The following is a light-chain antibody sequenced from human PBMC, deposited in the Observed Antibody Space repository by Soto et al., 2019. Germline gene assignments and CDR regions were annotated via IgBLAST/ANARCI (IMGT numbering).Light chain of an antibody. V-gene: IGKV1-5*03. CDR2: KAS. CDR3: QQYNSYPYT. Sequence: DIQMTQSPSTLSASVGDRVTITCRASQSISSWLAWYQQKPGKAPKLLIYKASSLESGVPSRFSGSGSGTEFTLNISSLQPDDFATYYCQQYNSYPYTFGQGTKVEIK. CDR1: QSISSW. J-gene: IGKJ2*01.